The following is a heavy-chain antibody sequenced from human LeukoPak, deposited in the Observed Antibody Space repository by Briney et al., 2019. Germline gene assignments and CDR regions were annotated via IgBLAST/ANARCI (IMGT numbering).Heavy chain of an antibody. V-gene: IGHV4-34*01. CDR2: INHSGST. CDR1: GGSFSGYY. J-gene: IGHJ6*02. Sequence: PSETLSLTCAVYGGSFSGYYWSWIRQPPGKGLEWIGEINHSGSTNYNPSLKSRVTISVDTSKNQFSLKLSSVTAADTAVYYCARGRGRYYYYGMDVWAKGPRSPSP. CDR3: ARGRGRYYYYGMDV.